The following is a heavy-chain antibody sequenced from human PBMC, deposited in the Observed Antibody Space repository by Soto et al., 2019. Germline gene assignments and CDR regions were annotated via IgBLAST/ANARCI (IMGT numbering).Heavy chain of an antibody. Sequence: ETLSLTCTVSGGSISSYYWSWIRQPPGKGLEWIGYIYYSGSTNYNPSLKSRVTISVDTSKNQFSLKLSSVTAADTAVYYCAREVLDYDILTGYEYNWFDPRGQRTPVTVSS. V-gene: IGHV4-59*01. CDR2: IYYSGST. D-gene: IGHD3-9*01. J-gene: IGHJ5*02. CDR1: GGSISSYY. CDR3: AREVLDYDILTGYEYNWFDP.